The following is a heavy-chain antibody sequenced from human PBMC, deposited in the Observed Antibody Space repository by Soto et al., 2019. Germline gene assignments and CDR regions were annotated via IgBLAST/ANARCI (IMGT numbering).Heavy chain of an antibody. V-gene: IGHV3-74*01. J-gene: IGHJ4*02. CDR2: IKTDGSST. D-gene: IGHD5-18*01. Sequence: EVQLVEPGGGLVQPGGSLRLSCAASGFTFSAYWIHWVRQAPEKGLEWVSRIKTDGSSTDYADSVKGRFTISRDNAKNILYLQMDSLRVEDTAVYYCAKREGNTFGLFHWGQGTLVTASS. CDR1: GFTFSAYW. CDR3: AKREGNTFGLFH.